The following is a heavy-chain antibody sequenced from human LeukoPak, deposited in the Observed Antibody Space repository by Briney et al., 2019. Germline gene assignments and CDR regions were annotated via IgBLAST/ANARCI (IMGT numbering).Heavy chain of an antibody. Sequence: ASETLSLTCAVYGGSFSGYYWSWIRQPPGKGLEWIGEINHSGSTNYNPSLKSRATISVDTSKNQFSLKLSSVTAADTAVYYCARWFSSGGNWFDPWGQGTLSPSPQ. J-gene: IGHJ5*02. CDR2: INHSGST. D-gene: IGHD6-25*01. CDR1: GGSFSGYY. CDR3: ARWFSSGGNWFDP. V-gene: IGHV4-34*01.